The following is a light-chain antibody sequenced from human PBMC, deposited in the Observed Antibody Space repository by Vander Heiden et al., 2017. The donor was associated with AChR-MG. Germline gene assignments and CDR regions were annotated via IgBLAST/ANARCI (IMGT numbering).Light chain of an antibody. Sequence: IQLTQSPSSLSASVGDRVTITCRASQGISSSVAWYQQTFGKAPKLLIYAAVILQAGVPSRFSGSGSETDFTLTISSLQPEDFATYYCQQLKSYPFTFGPGTKVDIK. V-gene: IGKV1-9*01. CDR3: QQLKSYPFT. J-gene: IGKJ3*01. CDR1: QGISSS. CDR2: AAV.